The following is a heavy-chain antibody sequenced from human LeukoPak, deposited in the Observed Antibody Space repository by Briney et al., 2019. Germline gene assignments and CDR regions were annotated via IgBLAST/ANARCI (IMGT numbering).Heavy chain of an antibody. V-gene: IGHV3-53*01. D-gene: IGHD4-23*01. J-gene: IGHJ4*02. Sequence: PGGSLRLSCAASGLTVSSNYISWVRQAPGKGLEWVSVIYSGGSTYYADSVKGRFTISRDNSKNTLYLQMNSLRAEDTAVYYCARATTVVTPFDYWGQGTLVTVSS. CDR1: GLTVSSNY. CDR3: ARATTVVTPFDY. CDR2: IYSGGST.